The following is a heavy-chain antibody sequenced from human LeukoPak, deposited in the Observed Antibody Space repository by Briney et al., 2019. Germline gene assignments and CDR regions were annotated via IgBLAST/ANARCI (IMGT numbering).Heavy chain of an antibody. CDR2: ISGTTITI. D-gene: IGHD2-21*02. CDR3: ARDQSEGPAYCGGDCYWEHDAFDI. CDR1: GFTFSSYG. J-gene: IGHJ3*02. Sequence: GGTLRLSCAASGFTFSSYGMSWIRQAPGKGLEWVSYISGTTITIHYADSVKGRFTISRDNAKNSLYLQMNSLRAEDTAVYYCARDQSEGPAYCGGDCYWEHDAFDIWGQGTMVTVSS. V-gene: IGHV3-48*04.